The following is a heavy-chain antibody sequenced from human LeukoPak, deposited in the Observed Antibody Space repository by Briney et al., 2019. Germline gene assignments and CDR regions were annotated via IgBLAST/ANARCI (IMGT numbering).Heavy chain of an antibody. Sequence: ASVKVSCKASGYTFTGYYMHWVRQAPGQGLEWMGWINPNSGGTNYAQKFQGRVTMTRDTSISTAYMELSRLRSDDTAVYYCAKDRSGSSFFAPGGITYWGQGTLVTVSS. D-gene: IGHD3-10*01. CDR2: INPNSGGT. J-gene: IGHJ4*02. CDR3: AKDRSGSSFFAPGGITY. V-gene: IGHV1-2*02. CDR1: GYTFTGYY.